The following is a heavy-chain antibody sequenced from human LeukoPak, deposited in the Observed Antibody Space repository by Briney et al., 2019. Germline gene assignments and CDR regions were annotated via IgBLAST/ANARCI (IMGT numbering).Heavy chain of an antibody. Sequence: SGTLSLTCTVSGGSISSGGYYWSWIRQHPGKGLEWIGYIYYSGSTYYNPSLKSRVTISVDTSRNQFSPKLSSVTAADTAVYYCARGRGYCSSTSCSNWFDPWGQGTLVTVSS. V-gene: IGHV4-31*03. D-gene: IGHD2-2*01. CDR3: ARGRGYCSSTSCSNWFDP. CDR1: GGSISSGGYY. J-gene: IGHJ5*02. CDR2: IYYSGST.